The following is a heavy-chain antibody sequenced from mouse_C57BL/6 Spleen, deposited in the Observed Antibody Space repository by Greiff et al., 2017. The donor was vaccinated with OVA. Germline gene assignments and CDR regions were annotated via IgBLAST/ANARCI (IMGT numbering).Heavy chain of an antibody. CDR2: IDPEDGET. CDR1: GFNIKDYY. CDR3: ARQWGYYDYAWFAY. Sequence: VQLQQSGAELVKPGASVKLSCTASGFNIKDYYMHWVKQRTEQGLEWIGRIDPEDGETKYAQKLKGKATITADTSSNTAYLQLSSLTSEDTAVYYFARQWGYYDYAWFAYWGQGTLVTVSS. D-gene: IGHD2-4*01. V-gene: IGHV14-2*01. J-gene: IGHJ3*01.